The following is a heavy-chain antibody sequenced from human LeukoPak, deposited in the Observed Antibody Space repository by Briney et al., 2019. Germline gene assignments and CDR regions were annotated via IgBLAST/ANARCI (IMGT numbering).Heavy chain of an antibody. J-gene: IGHJ4*02. D-gene: IGHD3-9*01. CDR1: GYTFTSYG. CDR3: ARDTYYDILTGYPPGYFDY. Sequence: SVKVSCKASGYTFTSYGISWVRQAPGQGLEWMGWISAYNGNTNYAQKLQGRVTMTTDTSTSTAYMELRSLRSDDTAVYYCARDTYYDILTGYPPGYFDYWGQGTLVTVSS. CDR2: ISAYNGNT. V-gene: IGHV1-18*01.